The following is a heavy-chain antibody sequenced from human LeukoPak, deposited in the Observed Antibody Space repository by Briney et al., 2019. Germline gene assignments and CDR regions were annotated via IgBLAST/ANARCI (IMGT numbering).Heavy chain of an antibody. Sequence: GGSLRLSCAVSGFTFNSYAMSWVRQAPGEGLEWVSGIRGSGGSTNHADSVKGRFTISRDNSKNTLYLQMNSLRAEDTAVYYCAKARRYYYYAMDVWGQGTTVTVSS. CDR2: IRGSGGST. V-gene: IGHV3-23*01. CDR1: GFTFNSYA. CDR3: AKARRYYYYAMDV. J-gene: IGHJ6*02.